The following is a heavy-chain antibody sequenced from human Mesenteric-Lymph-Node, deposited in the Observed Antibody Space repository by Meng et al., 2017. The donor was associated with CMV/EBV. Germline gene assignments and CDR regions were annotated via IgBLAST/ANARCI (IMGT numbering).Heavy chain of an antibody. CDR3: ARGAYGGKEV. V-gene: IGHV4-39*01. Sequence: SETLSLTCTVSGGSISVSGYYWGWFRQPPGKGLEWVGNIYYDGATYYNPSLQSRVSISRDASQNQFSLKLSSVTAADTAVYYCARGAYGGKEVWGQGTMVTVSS. D-gene: IGHD2-21*01. CDR1: GGSISVSGYY. J-gene: IGHJ3*01. CDR2: IYYDGAT.